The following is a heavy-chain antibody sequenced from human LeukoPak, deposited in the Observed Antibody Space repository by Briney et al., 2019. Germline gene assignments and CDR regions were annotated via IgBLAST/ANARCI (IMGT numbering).Heavy chain of an antibody. D-gene: IGHD6-19*01. J-gene: IGHJ4*02. CDR1: GFTFSSYA. CDR2: ISGSGGST. Sequence: GGSLRLSCAASGFTFSSYAMSWVRQAPGKGLEWVSAISGSGGSTYYADSVKGRFTISRDNAKNTLYLQMNSLRAEDTAVYYCARGKVPVAGTGFDYWGQGTLVTVSS. CDR3: ARGKVPVAGTGFDY. V-gene: IGHV3-23*01.